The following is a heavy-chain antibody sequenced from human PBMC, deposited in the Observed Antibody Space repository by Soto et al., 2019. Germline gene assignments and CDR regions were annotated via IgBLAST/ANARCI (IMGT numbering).Heavy chain of an antibody. J-gene: IGHJ3*01. Sequence: EVQLVESGGGLVQPGRSLRLSCAASGFIFDDFAMHWVRQAPGKGLEWVSHISWDGGSIDYADSVKGRFTISRDNAKNSLYLQMNSLRAEDTALYYCAKDILGGYNNGDAFDVWGQGTMVTVSS. D-gene: IGHD3-10*01. CDR3: AKDILGGYNNGDAFDV. CDR2: ISWDGGSI. CDR1: GFIFDDFA. V-gene: IGHV3-9*01.